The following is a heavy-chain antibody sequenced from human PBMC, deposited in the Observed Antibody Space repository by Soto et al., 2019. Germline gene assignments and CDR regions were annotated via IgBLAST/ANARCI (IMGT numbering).Heavy chain of an antibody. CDR2: IIPIFGTA. V-gene: IGHV1-69*06. J-gene: IGHJ4*02. CDR1: GGTFSSYA. CDR3: AREHYGGQYFDY. D-gene: IGHD4-17*01. Sequence: QVQLVQSGAEVKKPGSSVKVSCKASGGTFSSYAISWVRQAPGQGLEWMGGIIPIFGTANYAQKFQGRVTIPADKSTSTAFMELSSLRSEDTAVYYCAREHYGGQYFDYWGQGTLVTVSS.